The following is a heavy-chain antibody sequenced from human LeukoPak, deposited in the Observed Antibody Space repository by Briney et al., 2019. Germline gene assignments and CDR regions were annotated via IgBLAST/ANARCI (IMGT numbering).Heavy chain of an antibody. V-gene: IGHV4-31*03. D-gene: IGHD2-2*01. J-gene: IGHJ5*02. Sequence: PSETLSLTCTVSGGSISSGGYYWSWIRQHPGKGLEWIGYIYYSGSTYYNPSLKSRVTISVDTSKNQFSLKLSSVTAADTAVYYCARGGSIVVVPAARDWFDPWGQGTLVTVPS. CDR3: ARGGSIVVVPAARDWFDP. CDR1: GGSISSGGYY. CDR2: IYYSGST.